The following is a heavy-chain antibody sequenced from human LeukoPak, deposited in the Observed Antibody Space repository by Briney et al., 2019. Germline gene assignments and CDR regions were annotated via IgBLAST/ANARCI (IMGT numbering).Heavy chain of an antibody. CDR1: GGSFSGYY. CDR3: AREAVGGSGSYSVDP. Sequence: SETLSLTCAVYGGSFSGYYWSWIRQPPGKGLEWIGRIYTSGSTNYNPSLKSRVTISVDTSKNQFSLKLASVTAADTAVYYCAREAVGGSGSYSVDPWGQGTLVTVSS. V-gene: IGHV4-59*10. D-gene: IGHD3-10*01. CDR2: IYTSGST. J-gene: IGHJ5*02.